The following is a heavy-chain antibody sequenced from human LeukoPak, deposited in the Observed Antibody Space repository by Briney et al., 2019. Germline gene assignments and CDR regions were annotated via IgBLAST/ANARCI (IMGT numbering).Heavy chain of an antibody. Sequence: GGSLKFSCAASGFTFSSYAMSWVRQAPGKGLEWVSSISSGGGAIYYAAPVKGRFTISRDNSKNTLSLQMSSLRAEDTALYYCAKGHISGMAVAVDYCGQGTLVTVSP. J-gene: IGHJ4*02. V-gene: IGHV3-23*01. CDR1: GFTFSSYA. CDR2: ISSGGGAI. D-gene: IGHD6-19*01. CDR3: AKGHISGMAVAVDY.